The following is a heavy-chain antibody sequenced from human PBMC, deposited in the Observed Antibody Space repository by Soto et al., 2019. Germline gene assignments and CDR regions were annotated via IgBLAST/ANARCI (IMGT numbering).Heavy chain of an antibody. D-gene: IGHD3-10*01. CDR3: SRADYFGSGTLYYFDF. Sequence: PETLSLTCAVYGGSFSVNYWSWIRQPPGKGLEWIGEINHSGSTNYNPSLKSRVTISIDTSKKQFSLKLSSVTAADTAVYYCSRADYFGSGTLYYFDFSGQGTSVTVSS. J-gene: IGHJ4*02. CDR1: GGSFSVNY. V-gene: IGHV4-34*01. CDR2: INHSGST.